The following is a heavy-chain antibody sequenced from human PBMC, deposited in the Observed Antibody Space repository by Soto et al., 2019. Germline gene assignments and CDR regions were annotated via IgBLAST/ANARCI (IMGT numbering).Heavy chain of an antibody. D-gene: IGHD3-3*01. CDR1: GFTFSNYG. Sequence: PGGSLRLSCAASGFTFSNYGMHWVRQAPGKGLEWVAFISDDGSNKYYADSMKGRFTMSRDNSKSTLYLQMSSLRVEDTAVYYCTKRGNVLRFLEWSSGMEVWGQGTTVTVSS. J-gene: IGHJ6*02. CDR2: ISDDGSNK. V-gene: IGHV3-30*18. CDR3: TKRGNVLRFLEWSSGMEV.